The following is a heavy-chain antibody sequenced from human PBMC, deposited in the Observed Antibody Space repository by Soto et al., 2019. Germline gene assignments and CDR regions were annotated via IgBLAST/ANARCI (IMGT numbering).Heavy chain of an antibody. D-gene: IGHD6-6*01. CDR2: INAGTGDT. Sequence: QVQLVQSGAAVKEPGASVKVSCKASGYTFTAYALHWVRQAPGHRLEWMGWINAGTGDTKYSQKFPDRVTITRDTSANIAYREMSSLRAEDTTVYYCARDVSSSIDCWGQGTLVTVSS. V-gene: IGHV1-3*01. CDR1: GYTFTAYA. CDR3: ARDVSSSIDC. J-gene: IGHJ4*02.